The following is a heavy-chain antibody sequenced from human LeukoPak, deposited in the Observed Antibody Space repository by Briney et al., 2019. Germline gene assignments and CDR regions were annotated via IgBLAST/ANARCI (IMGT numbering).Heavy chain of an antibody. CDR3: ARINQYDILTAFASHYFDY. D-gene: IGHD3-9*01. V-gene: IGHV4-39*01. CDR2: IYYRGST. CDR1: GGSISSSSYY. Sequence: PSETLSLTCTVSGGSISSSSYYWVWIRQPPGKGLEWIGSIYYRGSTYYNPSLKSRVTISVDTSKNQFSLKLSSVTAADTAVYYCARINQYDILTAFASHYFDYWGQGTLVTVSS. J-gene: IGHJ4*02.